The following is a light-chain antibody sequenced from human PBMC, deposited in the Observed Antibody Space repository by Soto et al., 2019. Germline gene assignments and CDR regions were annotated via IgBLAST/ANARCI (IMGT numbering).Light chain of an antibody. CDR2: DVS. CDR3: CSYTRSGALS. V-gene: IGLV2-14*01. J-gene: IGLJ2*01. Sequence: QSALTQPASVSGSPGQSITISCTGTSSDISAYNYVSWYQHHPGQAPQLVIYDVSNRPSGVSDRFSGSKSGNTASLTISGLQAEDTGYYYCCSYTRSGALSFGGGTKVTVL. CDR1: SSDISAYNY.